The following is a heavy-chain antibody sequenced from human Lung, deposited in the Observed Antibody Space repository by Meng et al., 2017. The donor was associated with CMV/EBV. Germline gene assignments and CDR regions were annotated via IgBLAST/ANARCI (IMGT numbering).Heavy chain of an antibody. CDR3: ARGYCSGGSCPVFDP. CDR1: GYTFTSYD. J-gene: IGHJ5*02. D-gene: IGHD2-15*01. Sequence: VEEGEKAGASVKGTCKVSGYTFTSYDINWVRQATGQGLEWMGWMNPNRGNTGYAQKFQGRVTMTRNTSISTAYMELSSLRSEDTAVYYCARGYCSGGSCPVFDPWGQGTLVTVSS. CDR2: MNPNRGNT. V-gene: IGHV1-8*01.